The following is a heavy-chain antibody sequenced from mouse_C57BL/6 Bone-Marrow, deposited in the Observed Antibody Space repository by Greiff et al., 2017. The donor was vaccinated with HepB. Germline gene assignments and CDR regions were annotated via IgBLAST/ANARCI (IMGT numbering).Heavy chain of an antibody. CDR3: ARRPPGSSYAMDY. CDR1: GFTFSDYG. D-gene: IGHD1-1*01. Sequence: DVMLVESGGGLVQPGGSLKLSCAASGFTFSDYGMAWVRQAPRKGPEWVAFISNLAYSIYYADTVTGRFTISRENAKNTLYLEMSSLRSEDTAMYYCARRPPGSSYAMDYWGQGTSVTVSS. V-gene: IGHV5-15*04. CDR2: ISNLAYSI. J-gene: IGHJ4*01.